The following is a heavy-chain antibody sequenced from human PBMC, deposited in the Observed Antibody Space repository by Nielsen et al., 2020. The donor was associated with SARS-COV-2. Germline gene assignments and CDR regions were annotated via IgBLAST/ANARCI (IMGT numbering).Heavy chain of an antibody. J-gene: IGHJ4*02. CDR1: GFTFDDYT. CDR3: VGGDIVHPASFDY. CDR2: ISWDGGST. D-gene: IGHD2-15*01. V-gene: IGHV3-43*01. Sequence: GESLKISCAASGFTFDDYTMHWVRQAPGKGLEWVSLISWDGGSTYYADSVKGRFTISRDNAKNSLYLQMNSLRAEDTAVYYCVGGDIVHPASFDYWGQGTLVTVSS.